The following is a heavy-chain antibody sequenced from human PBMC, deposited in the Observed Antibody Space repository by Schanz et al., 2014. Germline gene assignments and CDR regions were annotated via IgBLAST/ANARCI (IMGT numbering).Heavy chain of an antibody. D-gene: IGHD7-27*01. CDR3: ARENLNWEAFDI. CDR1: GFIFNDYY. Sequence: QVQLVESGGGLVKPGGSLRLSCAASGFIFNDYYMNWIRQAPGKGLEWLSYISRDGTTSYYPDSVKGRFTISRDNAKNSMYLEMTSLRGEDTAMYYCARENLNWEAFDIWGQGTVVTVSS. V-gene: IGHV3-11*01. CDR2: ISRDGTTS. J-gene: IGHJ3*02.